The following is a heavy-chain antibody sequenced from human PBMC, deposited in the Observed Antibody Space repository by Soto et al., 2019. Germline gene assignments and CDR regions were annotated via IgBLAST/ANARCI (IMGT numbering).Heavy chain of an antibody. J-gene: IGHJ4*02. Sequence: VQVVESGGGLVQPGGSLRLSCAASGFTFNRYPLYWVRQAAGTGLVWVSRINSDGSGFYADSVKGRFTISRDNAKDTLYLQMSSLRVEDTAVYFCVRDNGGYWGQGTLVTVSS. V-gene: IGHV3-74*01. CDR1: GFTFNRYP. CDR2: INSDGSG. D-gene: IGHD2-8*01. CDR3: VRDNGGY.